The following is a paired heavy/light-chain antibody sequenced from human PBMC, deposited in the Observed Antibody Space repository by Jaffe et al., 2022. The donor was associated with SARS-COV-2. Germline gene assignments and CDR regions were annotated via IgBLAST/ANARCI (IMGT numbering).Heavy chain of an antibody. J-gene: IGHJ4*02. Sequence: QVQLQESGPGLVKPSQTLSLICNVSGASISSDSYHWSWIRQPAGKGLEWIGRFGDSRSTNHNPSLQSRATISRDVSKNQFSLKLRSVTAADTAVYYCATYIMNRGGSGYWGRGTLVTVSS. CDR3: ATYIMNRGGSGY. CDR1: GASISSDSYH. D-gene: IGHD2-2*02. V-gene: IGHV4-61*02. CDR2: FGDSRST.
Light chain of an antibody. CDR1: QSVSTW. Sequence: DIQMTQSPSTLSASVGDRVTITCRASQSVSTWLAWYQQKPGKAPKVLIYKASNLESGVPSRFSGSGSGTEFTLTISSLQPDDFATYYCQQYNDYSWTFGPGTKVEIK. V-gene: IGKV1-5*03. J-gene: IGKJ1*01. CDR2: KAS. CDR3: QQYNDYSWT.